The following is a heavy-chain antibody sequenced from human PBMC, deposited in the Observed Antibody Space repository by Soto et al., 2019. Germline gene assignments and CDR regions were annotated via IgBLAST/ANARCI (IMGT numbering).Heavy chain of an antibody. V-gene: IGHV4-34*01. CDR1: GGSFSGYY. CDR3: ARNWNDLCIDY. J-gene: IGHJ4*02. Sequence: QGQLQQWGAGLLKPSETLSLTCAVYGGSFSGYYWSWIRQPPGKGLEWIGESNHSGSTNYNPSLKRRVTISVDTSKTQFALKVSAVTAADTAVYYCARNWNDLCIDYWGQGTLVTVSS. CDR2: SNHSGST. D-gene: IGHD1-1*01.